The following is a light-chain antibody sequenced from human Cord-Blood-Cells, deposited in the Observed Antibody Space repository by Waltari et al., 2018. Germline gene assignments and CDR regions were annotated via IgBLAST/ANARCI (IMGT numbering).Light chain of an antibody. J-gene: IGLJ1*01. Sequence: QSVLTQPPSVSGAPGQRVTIPCTGSSSNIGAGYDVHWYQQLPGTAPKLLIYGNSNRPSGVPDRFSGSKSGTSASLAITGLQAEDEADYYCQSYDSSLSGYVFRTGTKVTVL. CDR2: GNS. CDR3: QSYDSSLSGYV. V-gene: IGLV1-40*01. CDR1: SSNIGAGYD.